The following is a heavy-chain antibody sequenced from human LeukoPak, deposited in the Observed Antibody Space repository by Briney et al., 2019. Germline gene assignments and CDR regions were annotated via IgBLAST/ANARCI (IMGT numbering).Heavy chain of an antibody. CDR3: ARVATAGDYYYYYMDI. D-gene: IGHD3-10*01. CDR2: IYTSGST. V-gene: IGHV4-4*07. Sequence: SETLSLTCTVSGGSISSYYWSWIRQPAGKGLEWIGRIYTSGSTNYNPSLKSRVTMSVDTSKNQFSLKLSSVTAADTAVYYCARVATAGDYYYYYMDIWGKGTTVTVSS. J-gene: IGHJ6*03. CDR1: GGSISSYY.